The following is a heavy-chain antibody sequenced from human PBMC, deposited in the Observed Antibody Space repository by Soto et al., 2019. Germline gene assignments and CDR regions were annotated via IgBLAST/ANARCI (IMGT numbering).Heavy chain of an antibody. CDR2: INPSGGST. Sequence: ASVKVSCKASGYTFTSYYMHWVRQAPGQGLEWMGIINPSGGSTSYAQKFQGRVTMTRDTSTSTVYMELSSLRSEDTAVYYCAVARYCSSTSCYRSVDLGVGMDVWGQGTTVTVSS. CDR3: AVARYCSSTSCYRSVDLGVGMDV. V-gene: IGHV1-46*01. D-gene: IGHD2-2*01. CDR1: GYTFTSYY. J-gene: IGHJ6*02.